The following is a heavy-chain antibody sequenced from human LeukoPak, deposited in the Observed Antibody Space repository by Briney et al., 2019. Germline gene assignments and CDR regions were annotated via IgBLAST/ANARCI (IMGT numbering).Heavy chain of an antibody. Sequence: PGGSLRLSCAASGFTFSDYYMSWIRQTPEKGLEWISYISNSGSAIYYADSVKGRFTTSRDNSKNSLYLQLNSLRDVDTAVYFCARDRLPYYDTSGESSTDYWGQGILVTVSS. V-gene: IGHV3-11*01. CDR2: ISNSGSAI. CDR1: GFTFSDYY. CDR3: ARDRLPYYDTSGESSTDY. J-gene: IGHJ4*02. D-gene: IGHD3-22*01.